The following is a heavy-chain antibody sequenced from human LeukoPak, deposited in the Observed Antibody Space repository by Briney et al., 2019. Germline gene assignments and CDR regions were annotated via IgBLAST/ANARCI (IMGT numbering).Heavy chain of an antibody. CDR1: GDSINSLDL. CDR2: MYLSGTT. CDR3: ARESRSRGALDY. D-gene: IGHD1-26*01. J-gene: IGHJ4*02. Sequence: KTSETLSLTCTVSGDSINSLDLWSWVRQPPGKGLEWIGEMYLSGTTHSNPSVKSRVTISIDKSKNQFFLNLSSVTAADTAVYYCARESRSRGALDYWGQGTLVTVSS. V-gene: IGHV4-4*02.